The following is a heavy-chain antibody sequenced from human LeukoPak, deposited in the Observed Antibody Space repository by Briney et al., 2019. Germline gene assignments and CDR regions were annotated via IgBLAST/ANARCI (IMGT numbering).Heavy chain of an antibody. J-gene: IGHJ6*03. CDR2: INQDGSEK. CDR1: GFSFSSSW. D-gene: IGHD3-3*01. CDR3: ARGVFLEWLLTHYYMDV. Sequence: PGGSLRLSCVAFGFSFSSSWMTWVRQAPGRGLEWVAKINQDGSEKYSVDSVKGRFTISRDNAKNSLYLQMNSLRPEDTAVYYCARGVFLEWLLTHYYMDVWGKGTTVTVSS. V-gene: IGHV3-7*01.